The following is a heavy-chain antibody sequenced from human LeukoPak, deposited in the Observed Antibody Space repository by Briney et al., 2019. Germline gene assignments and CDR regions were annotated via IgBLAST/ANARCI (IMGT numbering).Heavy chain of an antibody. Sequence: ASVKVSCKASGYTFTMYYIHWVRQAPGQGLEWMGMINPNDGATTYTQRFQGRVTMTEDTSTDTAYMELSSLRSEDTAVYYCATDRIAVAGTWLVLDYWGQGTLVTVSS. J-gene: IGHJ4*02. D-gene: IGHD6-19*01. CDR2: INPNDGAT. CDR3: ATDRIAVAGTWLVLDY. CDR1: GYTFTMYY. V-gene: IGHV1-46*01.